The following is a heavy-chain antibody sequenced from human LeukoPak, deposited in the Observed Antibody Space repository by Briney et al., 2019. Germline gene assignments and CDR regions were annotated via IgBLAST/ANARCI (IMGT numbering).Heavy chain of an antibody. Sequence: GGSLRLSCAASGFTFSSYSMNWVRQAPGKGLEWVSSISSRSSYIYYADSVKGRFTISRENAKNSLYLQMNSLRAEDTAVYYCARGAMVRGAIMGPFDYWGQGTLVTVSS. CDR3: ARGAMVRGAIMGPFDY. V-gene: IGHV3-21*01. CDR2: ISSRSSYI. J-gene: IGHJ4*02. D-gene: IGHD3-10*01. CDR1: GFTFSSYS.